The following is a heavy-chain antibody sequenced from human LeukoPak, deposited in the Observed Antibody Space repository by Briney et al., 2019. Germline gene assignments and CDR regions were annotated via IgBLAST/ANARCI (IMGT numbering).Heavy chain of an antibody. CDR1: GYTFTSSG. CDR2: ISAYDGNT. J-gene: IGHJ5*02. Sequence: ASLKLSCKASGYTFTSSGISWARQAPGQGLEWMGWISAYDGNTNYAQKRQGRVTMTTDTSTSTAYMELRSLRSDDTAVYSCARGLGYCSSTSCYLGWFDPWGQGTLVTVSS. D-gene: IGHD2-2*01. V-gene: IGHV1-18*01. CDR3: ARGLGYCSSTSCYLGWFDP.